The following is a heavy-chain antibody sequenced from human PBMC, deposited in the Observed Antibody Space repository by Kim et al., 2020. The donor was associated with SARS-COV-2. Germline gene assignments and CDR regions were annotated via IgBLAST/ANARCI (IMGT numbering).Heavy chain of an antibody. D-gene: IGHD3-3*01. Sequence: GRVTICRDNSTHTVSQQMNSLRAEDTAVYYCARTTYYDFWSGFDYWGQGTLVTVSS. J-gene: IGHJ4*02. V-gene: IGHV3-33*02. CDR3: ARTTYYDFWSGFDY.